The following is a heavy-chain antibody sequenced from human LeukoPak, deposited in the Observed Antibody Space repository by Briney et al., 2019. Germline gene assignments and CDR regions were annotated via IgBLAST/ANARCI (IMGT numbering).Heavy chain of an antibody. D-gene: IGHD1-1*01. CDR1: GFTFSSYW. V-gene: IGHV3-7*03. CDR2: IKQDGSEN. CDR3: ARIRVPLLYGMDV. Sequence: GGSLRLSCVVSGFTFSSYWMSWVRQAPGKGLEWVANIKQDGSENYYVDSVKGRFTISRDNAKNSLYLQMNSLRAEDTAMYYCARIRVPLLYGMDVWGQGTTVTVSS. J-gene: IGHJ6*02.